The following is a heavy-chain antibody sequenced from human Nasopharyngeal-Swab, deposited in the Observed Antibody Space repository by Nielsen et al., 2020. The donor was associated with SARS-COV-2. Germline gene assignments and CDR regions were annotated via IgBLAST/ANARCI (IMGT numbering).Heavy chain of an antibody. CDR2: GYSGGGT. CDR3: ARDHPPIEVAGTNYFDY. CDR1: RFPASSDP. Sequence: ESLTIFRIASRFPASSDPTSWVRHAPGTGREWGPVGYSGGGTDYADSVKGRFTITRDNSKNTVYLQMRRLRDEDTAIYYCARDHPPIEVAGTNYFDYWGQGTLVTVSS. V-gene: IGHV3-66*01. J-gene: IGHJ4*02. D-gene: IGHD6-19*01.